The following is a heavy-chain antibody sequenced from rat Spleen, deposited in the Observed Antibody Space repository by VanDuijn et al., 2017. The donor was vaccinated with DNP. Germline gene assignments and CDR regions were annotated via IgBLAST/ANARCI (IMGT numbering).Heavy chain of an antibody. CDR1: GFTFSDYN. CDR3: AREGVYYV. Sequence: EVQLVESGGGLVQPGRSMKLSCAASGFTFSDYNMAWVRQAPKKGLEWVATISYDGSSTYYRDSVKGRFTISRDNAKSTLYLQMDSLRSEDTATYYCAREGVYYVWGQGVMVTVSS. V-gene: IGHV5-7*01. CDR2: ISYDGSST. J-gene: IGHJ2*01. D-gene: IGHD1-6*01.